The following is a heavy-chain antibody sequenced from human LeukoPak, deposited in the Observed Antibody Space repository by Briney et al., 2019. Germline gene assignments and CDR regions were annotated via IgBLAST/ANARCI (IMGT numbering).Heavy chain of an antibody. CDR1: GYSFTDYW. J-gene: IGHJ6*03. Sequence: GESLKISCKGSGYSFTDYWIGWVRQMPGKGLEWMGIIYPGDSDTRYSPSFQGQVSISVDKSISTAYLQWSSLKASDTAMYYCARGAIYCGGGTCYGYYYHMDVWGKGTTVTDSS. CDR2: IYPGDSDT. CDR3: ARGAIYCGGGTCYGYYYHMDV. V-gene: IGHV5-51*01. D-gene: IGHD2-15*01.